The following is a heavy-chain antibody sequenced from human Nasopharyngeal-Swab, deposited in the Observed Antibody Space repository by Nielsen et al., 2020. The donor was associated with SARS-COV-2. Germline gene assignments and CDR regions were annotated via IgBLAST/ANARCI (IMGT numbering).Heavy chain of an antibody. J-gene: IGHJ4*02. D-gene: IGHD6-13*01. V-gene: IGHV4-4*02. Sequence: VRQAPGKGLEWIGEIYHSGSTNYNPSLKSRVTISVDTSKNQFSLKLSSVTAADTAVYYCARKVGPWGYSTSWGQGTLVTVSS. CDR3: ARKVGPWGYSTS. CDR2: IYHSGST.